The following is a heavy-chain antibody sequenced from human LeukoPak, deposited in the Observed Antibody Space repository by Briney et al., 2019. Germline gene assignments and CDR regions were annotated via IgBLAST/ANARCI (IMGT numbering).Heavy chain of an antibody. CDR1: GFTFSSYA. J-gene: IGHJ4*02. D-gene: IGHD6-13*01. CDR3: AKEGNYRRSWYSDY. V-gene: IGHV3-23*01. Sequence: GGSLRLSCAASGFTFSSYAMSWVRQAPGKGLEWVSAISGSGGNTYYADSVKGRFTISRDNSKNTLYLQMNSLRAEDTAVYYCAKEGNYRRSWYSDYWGQGTLVTVSS. CDR2: ISGSGGNT.